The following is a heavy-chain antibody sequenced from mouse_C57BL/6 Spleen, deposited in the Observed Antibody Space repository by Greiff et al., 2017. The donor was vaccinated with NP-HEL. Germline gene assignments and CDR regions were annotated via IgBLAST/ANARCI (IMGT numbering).Heavy chain of an antibody. J-gene: IGHJ2*01. V-gene: IGHV1-64*01. CDR2: IHPNSGST. CDR3: ASAKEYYFDY. CDR1: GYTFTSYW. Sequence: QVQLKQPGAELVKPGASVKLSCKASGYTFTSYWMHWVKQRPGQGLEWIGMIHPNSGSTNYNEKFKSKATLTVDKSSSTTYMQLSSLTSEDSAVYYYASAKEYYFDYWGQGTTLTVSS.